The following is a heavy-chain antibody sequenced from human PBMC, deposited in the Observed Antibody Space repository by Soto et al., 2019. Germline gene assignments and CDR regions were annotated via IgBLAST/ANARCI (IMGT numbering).Heavy chain of an antibody. Sequence: EVQLVESGGGVVQPGGSLRLSCEASGFKFDDYMMHWVRQAPGKGLEWISLISWDGGSIDYADSIKGRFTVSRDNSKTSLYLHMHSLTSDDTAFYFCAKEGNGGSSLDSWGQGTLVTVSS. V-gene: IGHV3-43*01. D-gene: IGHD2-15*01. J-gene: IGHJ5*01. CDR3: AKEGNGGSSLDS. CDR2: ISWDGGSI. CDR1: GFKFDDYM.